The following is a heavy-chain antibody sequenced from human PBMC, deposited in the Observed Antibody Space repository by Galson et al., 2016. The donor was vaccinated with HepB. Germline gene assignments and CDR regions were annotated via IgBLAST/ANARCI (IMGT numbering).Heavy chain of an antibody. CDR1: GYTFTNYY. CDR3: ATERPCGADCYTYSES. Sequence: SVKVSCKASGYTFTNYYIHWVRQAPGQGLEWVGDINPSGTSTSYAQKFQGRVTVSRDTSTSTVYMELSSLRAEDTAVYFCATERPCGADCYTYSESWGRGTLLTVSS. D-gene: IGHD2-21*02. V-gene: IGHV1-46*01. J-gene: IGHJ4*02. CDR2: INPSGTST.